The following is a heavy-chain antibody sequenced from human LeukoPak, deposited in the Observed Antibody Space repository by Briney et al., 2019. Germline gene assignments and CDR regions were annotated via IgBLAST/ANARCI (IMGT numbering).Heavy chain of an antibody. D-gene: IGHD3-10*01. J-gene: IGHJ4*02. CDR3: VRNSYDSGSYKDY. CDR2: IKRDGSEK. V-gene: IGHV3-7*04. Sequence: GGSLRLSCAASGFSFSSYWMSWVRQAPGKGLEWVADIKRDGSEKYYVGSVKGRFTISRGNAKNSLNLQMNSLRARDTAVYYCVRNSYDSGSYKDYWGQGTLVTVSS. CDR1: GFSFSSYW.